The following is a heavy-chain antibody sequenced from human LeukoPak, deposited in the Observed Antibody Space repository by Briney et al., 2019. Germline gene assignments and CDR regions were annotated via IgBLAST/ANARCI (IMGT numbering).Heavy chain of an antibody. Sequence: ASVKVSCKGSRYTFTSYDINWVRQATGQGLEWIGWMNPNSGNTGYAQKFQGRVTITRNTSISTAYMELSSLRSEDTAVYYCARAFSGWWGFDYWGQGTLVTVSS. CDR1: RYTFTSYD. D-gene: IGHD6-19*01. CDR2: MNPNSGNT. J-gene: IGHJ4*02. V-gene: IGHV1-8*03. CDR3: ARAFSGWWGFDY.